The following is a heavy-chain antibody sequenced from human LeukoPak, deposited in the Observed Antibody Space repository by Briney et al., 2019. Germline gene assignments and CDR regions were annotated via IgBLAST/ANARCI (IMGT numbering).Heavy chain of an antibody. J-gene: IGHJ4*02. Sequence: GGSLRLSCAASGFAFSSFAMSWVRQAPGKGLEWVSGMTGSGGSTYSADPVKGRFTISRDNSDNTLYLQMNSLRAEDTAVYYCARDGETGDLDYWGQGTLVTVSS. CDR1: GFAFSSFA. CDR3: ARDGETGDLDY. CDR2: MTGSGGST. D-gene: IGHD7-27*01. V-gene: IGHV3-23*01.